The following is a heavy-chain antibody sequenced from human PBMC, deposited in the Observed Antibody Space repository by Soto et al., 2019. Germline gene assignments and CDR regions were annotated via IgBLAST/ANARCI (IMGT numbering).Heavy chain of an antibody. V-gene: IGHV4-4*07. D-gene: IGHD6-13*01. CDR2: ISASGRT. CDR1: GDSISRSY. Sequence: QVQLLESGPGLVAPSETLSLSCTVSGDSISRSYWTWIRQPAGKGLEWIGRISASGRTTYTPSLKSRVTMSLDTSENLFSLEERSVTAADTAVYFCARGFGSWSDFWGRGTLVTVSS. J-gene: IGHJ4*02. CDR3: ARGFGSWSDF.